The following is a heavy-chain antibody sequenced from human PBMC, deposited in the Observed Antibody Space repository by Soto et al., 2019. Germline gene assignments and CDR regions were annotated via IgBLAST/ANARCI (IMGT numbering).Heavy chain of an antibody. J-gene: IGHJ4*02. Sequence: SETLALTCAVYGGSFSGYYWSWIRQPPGKGLEWIGDINHSGSTNYNPSLKSRVTISVDTSKNQFSLKLSSVTAADTAVYYCARSSPYLVWVLFYWGQGTLVTVSS. D-gene: IGHD6-6*01. CDR2: INHSGST. CDR1: GGSFSGYY. CDR3: ARSSPYLVWVLFY. V-gene: IGHV4-34*01.